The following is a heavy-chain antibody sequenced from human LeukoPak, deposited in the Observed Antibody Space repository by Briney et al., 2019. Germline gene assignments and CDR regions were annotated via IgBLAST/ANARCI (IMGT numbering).Heavy chain of an antibody. J-gene: IGHJ4*02. CDR2: IYYSGST. V-gene: IGHV4-31*03. CDR3: ARDKVRYFDY. CDR1: GGSISSGVYY. Sequence: SETLSLTCTVSGGSISSGVYYWSWIRQHPGKGLEWIGYIYYSGSTYYNPSLKSRVTISVDTSKNQFSLKLSSVTAADTAVYYCARDKVRYFDYWGQGTLVAVSS.